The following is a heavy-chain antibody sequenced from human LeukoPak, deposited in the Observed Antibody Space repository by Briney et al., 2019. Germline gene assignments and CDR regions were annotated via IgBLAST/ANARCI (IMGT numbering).Heavy chain of an antibody. CDR1: GGSFSGYY. Sequence: SETLSLTCAVYGGSFSGYYWSWIRQPAGKGLEWIGRIYTSGSTNYNPSLKSRVTMSVDTSKNQFSLKLSSVTAADTAVYYCAREPLNILTGYYFDYWGQGTLVTVSS. J-gene: IGHJ4*02. D-gene: IGHD3-9*01. CDR3: AREPLNILTGYYFDY. CDR2: IYTSGST. V-gene: IGHV4-4*07.